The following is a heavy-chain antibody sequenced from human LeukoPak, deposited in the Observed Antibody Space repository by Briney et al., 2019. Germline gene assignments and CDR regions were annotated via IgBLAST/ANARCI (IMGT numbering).Heavy chain of an antibody. CDR1: GFTFSSYW. CDR3: TRAYYYDSWWSNDY. Sequence: GGSLRLSCAASGFTFSSYWMSWVRQAPGKGLEWVANIKQDGSEKYYVGSVKGRFTISKDNAKNSLYLQMNSLRAEDTAVYYCTRAYYYDSWWSNDYWGQGTLVTVSS. J-gene: IGHJ4*02. D-gene: IGHD3-22*01. CDR2: IKQDGSEK. V-gene: IGHV3-7*04.